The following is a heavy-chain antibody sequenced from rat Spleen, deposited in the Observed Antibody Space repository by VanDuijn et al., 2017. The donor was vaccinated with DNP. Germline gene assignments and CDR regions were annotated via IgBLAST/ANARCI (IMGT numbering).Heavy chain of an antibody. D-gene: IGHD1-1*01. CDR3: ARSGGKFTTFDF. Sequence: QVQLKESGPGLVQPSRSLSLTCTVSGFSLTSYGVSWVRQPPGKGLEWIAAIWSGGSTDYNSALKSRLSISRDTSKSQVLLKMNRLQTEDTAMYFCARSGGKFTTFDFWGPGTMVTVSS. V-gene: IGHV2-16*01. J-gene: IGHJ1*01. CDR1: GFSLTSYG. CDR2: IWSGGST.